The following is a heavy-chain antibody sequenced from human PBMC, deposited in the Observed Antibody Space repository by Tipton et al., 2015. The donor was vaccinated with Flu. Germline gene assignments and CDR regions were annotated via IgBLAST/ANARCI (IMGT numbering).Heavy chain of an antibody. CDR2: IYTGGST. V-gene: IGHV4-4*07. D-gene: IGHD1-26*01. CDR3: ARALSSGREYTFDI. Sequence: TLSLTCTVSGDYITSYYWSWIRQPAGKGLEWIGRIYTGGSTNYNPSLKSRVTMSVDTSKSQLSLNLTSVTAADTAVYYCARALSSGREYTFDIWGQGTMVTVSS. J-gene: IGHJ3*02. CDR1: GDYITSYY.